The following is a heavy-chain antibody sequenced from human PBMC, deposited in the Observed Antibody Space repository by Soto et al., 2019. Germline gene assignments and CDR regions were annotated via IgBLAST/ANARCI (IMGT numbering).Heavy chain of an antibody. J-gene: IGHJ4*02. CDR2: INPNSGGT. V-gene: IGHV1-2*04. CDR1: VYTFTGYY. CDR3: ARDGMTTVNGFDY. Sequence: ASVKVSCKASVYTFTGYYMHWVRQAPGQGLEWMGWINPNSGGTNYAQKFQGWVTMTRDTSISTAYMELSRLRSDDTAVYYCARDGMTTVNGFDYWGQGTLVTVSS. D-gene: IGHD4-17*01.